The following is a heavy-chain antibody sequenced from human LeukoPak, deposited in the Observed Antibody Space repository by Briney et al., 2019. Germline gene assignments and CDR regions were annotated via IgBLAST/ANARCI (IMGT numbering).Heavy chain of an antibody. Sequence: SETLSLTCTVSGGSISSYYWGWIRQPPGKGLEWIGSIYYSGSTYYNPSLKSRVTISVDTSKNQFSLKLSSVTAADTAVYYCARLDIAAAGTLYDAFDIWGQGTMVTVSS. CDR3: ARLDIAAAGTLYDAFDI. CDR1: GGSISSYY. CDR2: IYYSGST. D-gene: IGHD6-13*01. V-gene: IGHV4-39*01. J-gene: IGHJ3*02.